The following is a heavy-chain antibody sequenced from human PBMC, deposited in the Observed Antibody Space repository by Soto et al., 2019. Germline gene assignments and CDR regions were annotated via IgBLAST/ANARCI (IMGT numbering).Heavy chain of an antibody. D-gene: IGHD1-7*01. Sequence: GGSLRLSCTASGFTFSSYGMHWVRQAPGKGLEWVAVISYDGSNKYYADSVKGRFTISRDNSKNTLYLQMNSLRAEDTAVYYCAKDGNSKTYYFDYWGQGTLVTVSS. CDR1: GFTFSSYG. CDR3: AKDGNSKTYYFDY. J-gene: IGHJ4*02. V-gene: IGHV3-30*18. CDR2: ISYDGSNK.